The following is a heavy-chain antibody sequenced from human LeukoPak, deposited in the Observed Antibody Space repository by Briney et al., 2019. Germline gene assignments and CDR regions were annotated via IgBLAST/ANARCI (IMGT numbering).Heavy chain of an antibody. CDR1: GFTFSSYG. D-gene: IGHD6-19*01. CDR2: ISGSGGST. Sequence: GGTLRLSCAASGFTFSSYGMSWVRQAPGKGLEWVSAISGSGGSTYYADSVKGRFTISRDNSKNTLYLQMNSLRAEDTAVYYCAKDLSSGWYTLISYYFDYWGQGTLVTVSS. V-gene: IGHV3-23*01. CDR3: AKDLSSGWYTLISYYFDY. J-gene: IGHJ4*02.